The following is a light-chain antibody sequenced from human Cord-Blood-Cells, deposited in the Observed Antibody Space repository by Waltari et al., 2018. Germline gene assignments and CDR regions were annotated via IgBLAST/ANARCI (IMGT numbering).Light chain of an antibody. CDR1: HSVSSSY. CDR3: QQYGSSPYT. Sequence: ELVLQQSPGTLSLSPGERAILSCRASHSVSSSYLAWYQQKPGQAPRLLIYAASSRATGIPDRFSGSGSGTDFTLTISRLEPEDFAVYYCQQYGSSPYTFGQGTKLEIK. J-gene: IGKJ2*01. CDR2: AAS. V-gene: IGKV3-20*01.